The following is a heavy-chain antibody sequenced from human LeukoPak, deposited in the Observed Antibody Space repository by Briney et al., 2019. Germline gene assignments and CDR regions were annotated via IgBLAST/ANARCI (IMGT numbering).Heavy chain of an antibody. V-gene: IGHV4-34*01. J-gene: IGHJ4*02. CDR3: ARREDDILTGYSDY. D-gene: IGHD3-9*01. CDR2: INHSGST. Sequence: SETLSLTCAVYGGSFSGYYWSWIRQPPGKGLEWIGEINHSGSTNYNPSLKSRVTISVDTSKNQFSLKLSSVTAADTAVYYCARREDDILTGYSDYWGQGTLVTFSS. CDR1: GGSFSGYY.